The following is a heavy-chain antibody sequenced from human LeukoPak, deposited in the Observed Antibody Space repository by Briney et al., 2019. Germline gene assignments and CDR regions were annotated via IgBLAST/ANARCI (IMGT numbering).Heavy chain of an antibody. CDR1: GFTFDTYR. J-gene: IGHJ4*02. CDR3: ARDSPGTTASDY. Sequence: GGSLRLSCAASGFTFDTYRMNWVRQAPGKGLEWVSSISASGSYIYYPDSLKGRFTISRDNTKNSLFLQMNSLRAENTAVYYCARDSPGTTASDYWGQGTLVTVSS. V-gene: IGHV3-21*01. D-gene: IGHD1-1*01. CDR2: ISASGSYI.